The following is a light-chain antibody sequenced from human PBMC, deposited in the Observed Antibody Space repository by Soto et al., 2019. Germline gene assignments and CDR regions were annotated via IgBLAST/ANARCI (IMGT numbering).Light chain of an antibody. CDR2: AAS. Sequence: DIQMTQSPSSLSTSVGDRVTITCRASQRIATYLNWYQVTPGKAPKLLIYAASTLQSGVPSRFSGSASGTDFTLTISSLRPEDFATYYCQQTYSAPRTFGQGTKVEIQ. J-gene: IGKJ1*01. CDR3: QQTYSAPRT. V-gene: IGKV1-39*01. CDR1: QRIATY.